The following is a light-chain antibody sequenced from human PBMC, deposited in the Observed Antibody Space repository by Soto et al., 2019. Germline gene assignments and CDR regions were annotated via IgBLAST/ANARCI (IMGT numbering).Light chain of an antibody. J-gene: IGKJ5*01. CDR1: QGINSW. CDR2: ATS. V-gene: IGKV1D-12*01. Sequence: DIQMTQSPSSVSASVGDRVTITCRASQGINSWLAWYQQKPGKAPKLLIYATSSLQSGVPSRFSGSGSGTDFTLTISSLQAEDFATYYCQQSNSFPITFGQGTRLEIK. CDR3: QQSNSFPIT.